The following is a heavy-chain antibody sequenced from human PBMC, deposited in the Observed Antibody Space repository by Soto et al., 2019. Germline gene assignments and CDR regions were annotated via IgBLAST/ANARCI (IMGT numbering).Heavy chain of an antibody. CDR1: GGSFSPNY. J-gene: IGHJ6*02. CDR2: ISWDSGSK. V-gene: IGHV3-9*01. D-gene: IGHD3-9*01. Sequence: LSLTCTVSGGSFSPNYWSWIRQPPGKGLEWVSGISWDSGSKIYADSVKGRFIISRDNAKNSLYLQMNSLTAEDTALYYCARDMIGDILPTYYKVYYYAMDVWGQGTTVTVS. CDR3: ARDMIGDILPTYYKVYYYAMDV.